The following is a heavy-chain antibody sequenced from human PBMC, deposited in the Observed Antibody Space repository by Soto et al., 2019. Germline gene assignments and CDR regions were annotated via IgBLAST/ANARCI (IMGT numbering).Heavy chain of an antibody. V-gene: IGHV3-30*18. CDR1: GFTFSSYG. Sequence: GGSRRLSCAASGFTFSSYGMHWVRQAPGKGLEWVAVISYDGSNKYYADSVKGRFTISRDNSKNTLYLQMNSLRAEDTAVYYCAKDTSLLMVYAVLDYWGQGTLVTVS. D-gene: IGHD2-8*01. J-gene: IGHJ4*02. CDR2: ISYDGSNK. CDR3: AKDTSLLMVYAVLDY.